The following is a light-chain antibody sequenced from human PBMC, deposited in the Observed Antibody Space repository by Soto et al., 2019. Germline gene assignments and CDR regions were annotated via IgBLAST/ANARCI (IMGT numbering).Light chain of an antibody. Sequence: EVALTQSPGTLSLSPGARATLSCRASQNIANDYLTWYKQKPGQAPRVLIYGASTRATGIPARFSGSGSGTEFTLTISSLQSEDFAVYFCQQYGRSPITFGQGTRLEIK. CDR2: GAS. CDR1: QNIANDY. J-gene: IGKJ5*01. V-gene: IGKV3-20*01. CDR3: QQYGRSPIT.